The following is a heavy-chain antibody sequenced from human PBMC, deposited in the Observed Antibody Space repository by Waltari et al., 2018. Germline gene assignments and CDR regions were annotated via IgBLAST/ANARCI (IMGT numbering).Heavy chain of an antibody. CDR3: ATGARVGATSPFDY. V-gene: IGHV1-24*01. CDR1: GYTLTELS. CDR2: FDTEDGET. J-gene: IGHJ4*02. D-gene: IGHD1-26*01. Sequence: QVQLVQSGAEVKKPGASVKVSCKVSGYTLTELSMHWVRQAPGKGLEWMGGFDTEDGETIYEQKFQGRGTMTEDTSTDTAYMELSSLRSEDTAVYDCATGARVGATSPFDYWGQGTLVTVSS.